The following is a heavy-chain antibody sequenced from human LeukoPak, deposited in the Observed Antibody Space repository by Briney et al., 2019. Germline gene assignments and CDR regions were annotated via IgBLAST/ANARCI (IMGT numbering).Heavy chain of an antibody. CDR3: ARDSSGWYTDFDY. D-gene: IGHD6-19*01. CDR1: GFTFSSYW. V-gene: IGHV3-74*01. CDR2: INSDGSST. Sequence: GGSLRLSCAASGFTFSSYWMHWVRQAPGKGLVWVSRINSDGSSTSYADSVKGRFTISRDNAKNSLYLQMNSLRAEDTAVYYCARDSSGWYTDFDYWGQGTLVTVSS. J-gene: IGHJ4*02.